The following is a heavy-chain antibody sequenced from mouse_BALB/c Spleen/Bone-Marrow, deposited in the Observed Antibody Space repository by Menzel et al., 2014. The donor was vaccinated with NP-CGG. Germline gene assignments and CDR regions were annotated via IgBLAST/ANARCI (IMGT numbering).Heavy chain of an antibody. CDR3: TRLPH. V-gene: IGHV1S81*02. CDR2: INPSNGGT. Sequence: QVQLQHSGAELVKPGASVKLSCKASGYTFTSYYMYWVKQRPGQGLEWIGEINPSNGGTNFNEKFKSRATLTVDKSSSTAYMQLSSLTSEDPAVYYCTRLPHWGQGTSVTVSS. CDR1: GYTFTSYY. J-gene: IGHJ4*01. D-gene: IGHD5-1*01.